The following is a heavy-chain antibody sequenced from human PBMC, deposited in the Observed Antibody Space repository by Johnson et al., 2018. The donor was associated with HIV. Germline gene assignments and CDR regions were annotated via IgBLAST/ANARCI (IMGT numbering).Heavy chain of an antibody. Sequence: VQLVESGGGLVQPGGSLRLSCAASGFTFSSYWMHWVRQAPAKGLVWVSRINSDGSSTSYADSVKGRLTISRDNSKNTLYLQMNSLRAEDTAVYYCARDLTNCGVGDAFDIWGQGTMVTVSS. D-gene: IGHD7-27*01. J-gene: IGHJ3*02. CDR3: ARDLTNCGVGDAFDI. CDR1: GFTFSSYW. V-gene: IGHV3-74*01. CDR2: INSDGSST.